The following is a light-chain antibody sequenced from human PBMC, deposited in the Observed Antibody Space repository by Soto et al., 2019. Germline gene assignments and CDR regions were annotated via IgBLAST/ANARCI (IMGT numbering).Light chain of an antibody. V-gene: IGKV1-5*03. J-gene: IGKJ2*01. CDR1: QSINSW. Sequence: DIQMTQSPSTLSASVGDRVTITCRASQSINSWLAWYPKKAGSAPKALIYKASYLERGVPSRFSGSGSGTEFTLTVVSLPPADVATYYCQQDLAYPYTFRQGTKVDIK. CDR2: KAS. CDR3: QQDLAYPYT.